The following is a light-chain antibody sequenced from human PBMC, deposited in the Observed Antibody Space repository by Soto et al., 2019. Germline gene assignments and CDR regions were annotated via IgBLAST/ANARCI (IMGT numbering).Light chain of an antibody. Sequence: IKVNINPSAVSASVGDRVTITCRASQSISSWLAWYQQKPGKAPKVLIYDASSLESGVPSRFSGRRSGTDFTLTISSLQPSDFATYYCQHYNTHPLTFGGGTKVDIK. CDR3: QHYNTHPLT. CDR2: DAS. CDR1: QSISSW. V-gene: IGKV1-5*01. J-gene: IGKJ4*01.